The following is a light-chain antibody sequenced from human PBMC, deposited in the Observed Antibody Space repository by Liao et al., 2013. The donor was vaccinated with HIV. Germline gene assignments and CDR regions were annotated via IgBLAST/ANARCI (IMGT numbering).Light chain of an antibody. V-gene: IGLV3-21*01. CDR1: NIGSKS. Sequence: SYVLTQPPSVSVAPGKTARITCGGNNIGSKSVHWYQQKPGQAPVLVIYYDSDRPSGIPERFSGSNSGNTATLTISGTQAMDEADYYCQAWDSSTVIFGGRTKLTVL. CDR2: YDS. CDR3: QAWDSSTVI. J-gene: IGLJ2*01.